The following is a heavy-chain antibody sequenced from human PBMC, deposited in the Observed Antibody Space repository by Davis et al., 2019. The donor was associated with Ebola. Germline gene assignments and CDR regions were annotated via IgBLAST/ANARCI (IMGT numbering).Heavy chain of an antibody. CDR1: GYTFTNYD. D-gene: IGHD3-22*01. V-gene: IGHV1-8*01. CDR3: ARVHQVAHYDSSGYYLTAEYFQH. Sequence: AASVKVSCKASGYTFTNYDINWVRQATGQGLEWMGWMNPNSGNTGYAQKFQGRVTMTRNTSISTAYMELSSLRSEDTAVYYCARVHQVAHYDSSGYYLTAEYFQHWGQGTLVTVSS. CDR2: MNPNSGNT. J-gene: IGHJ1*01.